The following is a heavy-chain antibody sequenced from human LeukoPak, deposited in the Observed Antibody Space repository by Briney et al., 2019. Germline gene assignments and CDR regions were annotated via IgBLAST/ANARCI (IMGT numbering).Heavy chain of an antibody. V-gene: IGHV1-18*01. D-gene: IGHD3-10*01. J-gene: IGHJ4*02. CDR2: ISAYNGNT. Sequence: ASVKVSCKASGYTFTTYGISWVRQAPGQGLEWMGWISAYNGNTNYAQKLQGRVTMTTDTSTSTAYMELRSLRSDDTAVYYCARELSEEGDGSAYNYWGQRTLVTVSS. CDR3: ARELSEEGDGSAYNY. CDR1: GYTFTTYG.